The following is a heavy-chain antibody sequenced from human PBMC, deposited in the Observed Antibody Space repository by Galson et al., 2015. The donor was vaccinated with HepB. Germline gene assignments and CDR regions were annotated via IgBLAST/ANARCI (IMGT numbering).Heavy chain of an antibody. CDR2: IYPGDSDT. D-gene: IGHD2-15*01. CDR3: AICSGGSCFTAPFDY. Sequence: QSGAEVKKPGESLKISCKGSGYSFTTYWIGWVRQMPGKGLEWMGIIYPGDSDTRYSPSFQGQVTIPPDKSLNTAYLQWSSLKASDTALYYCAICSGGSCFTAPFDYWGQGTLVTVSS. J-gene: IGHJ4*02. CDR1: GYSFTTYW. V-gene: IGHV5-51*01.